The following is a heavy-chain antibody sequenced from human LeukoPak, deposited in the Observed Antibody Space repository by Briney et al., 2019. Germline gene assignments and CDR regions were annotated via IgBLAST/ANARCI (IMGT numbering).Heavy chain of an antibody. CDR1: GDSISTSNYY. Sequence: SETLSLTCTVSGDSISTSNYYWGWIRQPPGKGLEWIGTIYYSGSTYYNPSLKSRVTISVDTSKNQFSLKLTSVTATDTAVYYCARHLFGSGYYPDYWGQGTLVTVSS. CDR3: ARHLFGSGYYPDY. J-gene: IGHJ4*02. V-gene: IGHV4-39*01. D-gene: IGHD3-22*01. CDR2: IYYSGST.